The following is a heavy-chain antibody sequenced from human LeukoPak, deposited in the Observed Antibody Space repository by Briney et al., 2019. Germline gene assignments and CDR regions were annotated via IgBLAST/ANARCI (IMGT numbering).Heavy chain of an antibody. CDR3: ARWGYGSGSYPNGGFDP. D-gene: IGHD3-10*01. CDR1: GYTFTSYA. Sequence: ASVKVSCKASGYTFTSYAMNWVRQAPGQGLEWMGWINTNTGNPTYAQGFTGRFVFSLDTSVSTAHLQISRLKAEDTAMYYCARWGYGSGSYPNGGFDPWGQGTLVTVSS. J-gene: IGHJ5*02. CDR2: INTNTGNP. V-gene: IGHV7-4-1*02.